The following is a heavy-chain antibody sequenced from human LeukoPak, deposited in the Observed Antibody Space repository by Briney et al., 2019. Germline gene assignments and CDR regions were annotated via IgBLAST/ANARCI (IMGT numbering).Heavy chain of an antibody. V-gene: IGHV1-8*01. D-gene: IGHD3-9*01. J-gene: IGHJ6*04. CDR2: MNPNSGNT. CDR1: GYTFTSYD. Sequence: GASVKVSCKASGYTFTSYDINWVRQATGQGLEWMGWMNPNSGNTGYAQKFQGRVTMTRNTSISTAYMGLSSLRSEGTAVYYCARGRGIDYDILTGYYGDVWGKGTTVTVSS. CDR3: ARGRGIDYDILTGYYGDV.